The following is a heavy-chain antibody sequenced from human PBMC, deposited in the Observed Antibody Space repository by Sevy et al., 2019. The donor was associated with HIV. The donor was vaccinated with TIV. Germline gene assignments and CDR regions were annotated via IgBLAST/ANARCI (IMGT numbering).Heavy chain of an antibody. CDR2: ISGSGGST. J-gene: IGHJ3*02. D-gene: IGHD3-3*01. CDR1: GFTFGTHA. Sequence: GGSLRLSCATSGFTFGTHAMSWVRQAPGKGLEWVSGISGSGGSTYYADSVKGRFTITRDKSKKTLYLQVNSLRAEDKAVYYCAKGVYDFWSGRSDIFDIWGQGTMVTVSS. CDR3: AKGVYDFWSGRSDIFDI. V-gene: IGHV3-23*01.